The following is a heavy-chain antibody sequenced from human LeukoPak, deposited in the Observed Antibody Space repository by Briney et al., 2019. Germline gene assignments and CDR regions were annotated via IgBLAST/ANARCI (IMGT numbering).Heavy chain of an antibody. D-gene: IGHD5-18*01. CDR3: ARGRRYSYGPPPDY. V-gene: IGHV4-34*01. CDR2: INHSGST. Sequence: PETLSLTCAVYGGSFSGYYWSWIRQPPGKGLEWIGEINHSGSTNYNPSLKSRVTISVDTSKNQFSLKLSSVTAADTAVYYCARGRRYSYGPPPDYWGQGTLVTVSS. J-gene: IGHJ4*02. CDR1: GGSFSGYY.